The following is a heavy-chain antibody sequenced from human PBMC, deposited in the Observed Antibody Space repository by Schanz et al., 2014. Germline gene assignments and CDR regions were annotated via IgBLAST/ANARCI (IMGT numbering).Heavy chain of an antibody. Sequence: QVQLVDSGGGVVQPGRSLRLSCAASGFPFSDYFMAWIRQPPGRGLEWVSYIGNGGVTIYYADSVKGRFTISRDNFKGALYLQMSSLRAEDTAVYYCARIGGSVFDYWAQGTLVTVSS. J-gene: IGHJ4*02. V-gene: IGHV3-11*01. CDR2: IGNGGVTI. D-gene: IGHD3-10*01. CDR3: ARIGGSVFDY. CDR1: GFPFSDYF.